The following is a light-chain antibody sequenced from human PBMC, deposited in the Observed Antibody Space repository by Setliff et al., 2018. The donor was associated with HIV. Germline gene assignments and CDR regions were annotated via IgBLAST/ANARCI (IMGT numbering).Light chain of an antibody. CDR3: TSYTTSSAPLV. Sequence: QSALTQPASVSGSPGQSITISCTGSNSDIGTYNFVSWYQQYPNKAPKVVIYEVSVRPSGISNRFSGSKSGNTASLTISRLQPEDDADYYCTSYTTSSAPLVFGSGTKVTVL. CDR2: EVS. CDR1: NSDIGTYNF. J-gene: IGLJ1*01. V-gene: IGLV2-14*01.